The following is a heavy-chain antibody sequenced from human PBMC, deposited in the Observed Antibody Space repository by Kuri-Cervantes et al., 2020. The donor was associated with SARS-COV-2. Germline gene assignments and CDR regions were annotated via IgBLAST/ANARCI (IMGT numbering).Heavy chain of an antibody. J-gene: IGHJ4*02. D-gene: IGHD2-21*01. CDR2: ISYDGTNK. V-gene: IGHV3-30-3*01. CDR1: GFTLNTCA. CDR3: VRDRVGVHDS. Sequence: GGSLRLSCAVSGFTLNTCAMHWVRQAPGKGLEWMAIISYDGTNKYFADSVKGRFSISRDNSNNTLYLQLNSLRAEDTAIYYCVRDRVGVHDSWGQGTLVTVSS.